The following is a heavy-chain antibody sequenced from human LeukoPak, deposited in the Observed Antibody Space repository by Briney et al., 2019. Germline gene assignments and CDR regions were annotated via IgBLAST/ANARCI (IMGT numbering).Heavy chain of an antibody. V-gene: IGHV4-38-2*02. J-gene: IGHJ5*02. Sequence: PSETLSLTCSVSGYSFSSDSFCGWIRQPPGKGLEWVGTIHEGGRTFYNSSLKSRVTISIDTSKNQFSLEVNSVTAADTAVYYCARAARPTNNWFDPWGQGTLVTVSS. CDR3: ARAARPTNNWFDP. D-gene: IGHD6-6*01. CDR1: GYSFSSDSF. CDR2: IHEGGRT.